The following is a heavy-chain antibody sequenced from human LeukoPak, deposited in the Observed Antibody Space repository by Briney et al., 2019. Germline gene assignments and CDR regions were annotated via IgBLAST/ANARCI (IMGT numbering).Heavy chain of an antibody. CDR2: IYYSGST. CDR1: GGSISSSSYY. J-gene: IGHJ3*02. D-gene: IGHD3-10*01. Sequence: PSETLSLTCTVSGGSISSSSYYWGWIRPPPGKGLEWIGSIYYSGSTYYNPSLKSRVTISVDTSKNQCSLKLSSVTAADTAVYYCARLQERGVGVAFDIWGQRTMVTVSS. V-gene: IGHV4-39*01. CDR3: ARLQERGVGVAFDI.